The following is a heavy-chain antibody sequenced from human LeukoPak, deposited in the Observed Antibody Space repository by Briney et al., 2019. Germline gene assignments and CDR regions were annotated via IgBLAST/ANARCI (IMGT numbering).Heavy chain of an antibody. V-gene: IGHV3-30*02. J-gene: IGHJ5*02. D-gene: IGHD3-3*01. CDR1: GFTFSSYG. Sequence: GGSLRLSCAASGFTFSSYGMHWVRQAPGKGLEWVAFIRYDGSNKYYADSVKGRFTISRDNSKNTLYLQMNSLRAEDTAVYYCARDFPTTDFWSGYHNWFDPWGQGTLVTVSS. CDR2: IRYDGSNK. CDR3: ARDFPTTDFWSGYHNWFDP.